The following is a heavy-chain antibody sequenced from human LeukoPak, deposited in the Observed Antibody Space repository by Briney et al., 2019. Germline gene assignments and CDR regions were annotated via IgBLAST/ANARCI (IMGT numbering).Heavy chain of an antibody. J-gene: IGHJ4*02. CDR2: IYHSGST. CDR3: ARGIRSDS. V-gene: IGHV4-4*02. Sequence: SETLSLTCAVSGFSISNNNWWSWVRQPPGKGLEWIGEIYHSGSTNYNPSLESRVTISVDKSKNRFSLKLSSVTAADTAVYYCARGIRSDSWGQGILVTVSS. CDR1: GFSISNNNW.